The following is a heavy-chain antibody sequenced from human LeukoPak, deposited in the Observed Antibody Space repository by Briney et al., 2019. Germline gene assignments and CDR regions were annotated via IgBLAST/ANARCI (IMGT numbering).Heavy chain of an antibody. CDR3: ARGSDVDTALSYYFDY. CDR2: IYYSGST. J-gene: IGHJ4*02. V-gene: IGHV4-39*07. CDR1: GGSISSSSYY. D-gene: IGHD5-18*01. Sequence: KTSETLSLTCTVSGGSISSSSYYWGWIRQPPGKGLEWIGSIYYSGSTYYNPSLKSRVTISVDTSKNQFSLKLSSVTAADTAVYYCARGSDVDTALSYYFDYWGQGTLVTVSS.